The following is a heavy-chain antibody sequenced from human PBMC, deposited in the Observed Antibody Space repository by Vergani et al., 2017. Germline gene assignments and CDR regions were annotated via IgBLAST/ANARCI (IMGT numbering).Heavy chain of an antibody. V-gene: IGHV1-2*02. CDR3: ARSCGTNTCSNAGTQYYYYYYRDI. CDR2: ISPNSGGT. D-gene: IGHD2-8*01. CDR1: GYTFTGYY. J-gene: IGHJ6*03. Sequence: QVQLVQSVTEVEKPGASVKVSCKASGYTFTGYYIHWVRQAPGQALEWMGWISPNSGGTNYAQKFQGRVTMTRDTSISTAYMELSRLRSDDTAVYYCARSCGTNTCSNAGTQYYYYYYRDIWGK.